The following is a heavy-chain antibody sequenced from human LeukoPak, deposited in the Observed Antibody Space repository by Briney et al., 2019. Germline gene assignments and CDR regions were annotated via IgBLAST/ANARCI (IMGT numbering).Heavy chain of an antibody. CDR1: GFTFSSYA. D-gene: IGHD1-14*01. J-gene: IGHJ6*02. Sequence: GESLRLSCAASGFTFSSYAMHWVRQAPGKGLEWVAVISYDGSNKYYADSVKGRFTISRDNSKNTLYLQMNSLRAEDTAVYYCARAASGESALLSRGNYYYYGMDVWGQGTTATVSS. V-gene: IGHV3-30-3*01. CDR3: ARAASGESALLSRGNYYYYGMDV. CDR2: ISYDGSNK.